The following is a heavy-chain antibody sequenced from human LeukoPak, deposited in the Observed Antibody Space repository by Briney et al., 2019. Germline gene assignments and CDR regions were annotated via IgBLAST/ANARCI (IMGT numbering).Heavy chain of an antibody. CDR1: GGSISSSSYY. CDR3: ARIWGKPYSSGWYYFDY. Sequence: SSETLSLTCTVSGGSISSSSYYWGWIRQPPGKGLEWIGSIYYSGSTNYNPSLKSRVTISVDTSKNQFSLKLSSVTAADTAVYYCARIWGKPYSSGWYYFDYWGQGTLVTVSS. J-gene: IGHJ4*02. D-gene: IGHD6-19*01. CDR2: IYYSGST. V-gene: IGHV4-39*07.